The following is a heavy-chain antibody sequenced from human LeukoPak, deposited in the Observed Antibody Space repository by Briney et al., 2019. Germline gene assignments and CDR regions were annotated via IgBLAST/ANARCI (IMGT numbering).Heavy chain of an antibody. V-gene: IGHV3-9*01. J-gene: IGHJ6*02. Sequence: GRSLTLSCAASGFTFDDYAMHWVRQAPGQGLEWVSGISWNSGSIGYADSVKGRFTISRDNAKNSLYLQMNSLRAEDTALYYCAKDKGPVVPARHGMDVWGQGTTVTVSS. D-gene: IGHD2-2*01. CDR1: GFTFDDYA. CDR2: ISWNSGSI. CDR3: AKDKGPVVPARHGMDV.